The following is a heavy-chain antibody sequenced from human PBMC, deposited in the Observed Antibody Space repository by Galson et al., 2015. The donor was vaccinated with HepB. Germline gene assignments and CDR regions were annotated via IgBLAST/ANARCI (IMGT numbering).Heavy chain of an antibody. CDR3: ARGKGRQLLLDYHYYGMDV. D-gene: IGHD3-3*01. CDR2: VTQSGST. Sequence: ETLSLTCAVFGGSFSSYHWTWIRQPPGKGLEWIGEVTQSGSTHSNPSLKSRVTISVDTSKNQFSLKVRSATAADTAVYYCARGKGRQLLLDYHYYGMDVWGQGTTVSVSS. CDR1: GGSFSSYH. J-gene: IGHJ6*01. V-gene: IGHV4-34*01.